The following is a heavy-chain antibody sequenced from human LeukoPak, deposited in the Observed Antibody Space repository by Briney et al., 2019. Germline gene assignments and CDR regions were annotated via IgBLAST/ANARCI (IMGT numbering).Heavy chain of an antibody. CDR3: ARGAGRGRRRYGSGDGRDFDY. J-gene: IGHJ4*02. D-gene: IGHD3-10*01. CDR2: INHSGST. CDR1: GVSFSGYY. V-gene: IGHV4-34*01. Sequence: PSETLSLTCAVYGVSFSGYYWSWIRQPPGKGLEWIGEINHSGSTNYNPSLKSRVTISVDTSKNQFSLKLSSVTAADTAVYYCARGAGRGRRRYGSGDGRDFDYWGQGTLVTVSS.